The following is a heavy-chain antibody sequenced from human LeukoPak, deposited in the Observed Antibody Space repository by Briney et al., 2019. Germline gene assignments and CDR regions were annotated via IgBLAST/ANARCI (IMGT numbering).Heavy chain of an antibody. CDR1: GFTFSTYG. CDR2: IRYDGSNK. J-gene: IGHJ4*02. D-gene: IGHD5-18*01. V-gene: IGHV3-30*02. CDR3: AKDRGYSYAYFDF. Sequence: PGGALRLSRAAAGFTFSTYGMHRGRPAPGKGPGWVGFIRYDGSNKYYADSVKGRFTISRDNSKNTLYLQMNSLRAEDTAVYYCAKDRGYSYAYFDFRGQGTLVTVSS.